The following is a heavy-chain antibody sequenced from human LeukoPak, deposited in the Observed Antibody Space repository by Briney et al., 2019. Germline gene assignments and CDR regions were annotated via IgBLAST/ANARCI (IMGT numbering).Heavy chain of an antibody. CDR2: INHSGST. CDR3: ARRPHSSGWAY. D-gene: IGHD6-19*01. J-gene: IGHJ4*02. V-gene: IGHV4-34*01. Sequence: SETLSLTCTVSGGSISSYYWSWIRQPPGKGLEWIGEINHSGSTNYNPSLKSRVTISVDTSKNQFSLKLSSVTAADTAVYYCARRPHSSGWAYWGQGTLVTVSS. CDR1: GGSISSYY.